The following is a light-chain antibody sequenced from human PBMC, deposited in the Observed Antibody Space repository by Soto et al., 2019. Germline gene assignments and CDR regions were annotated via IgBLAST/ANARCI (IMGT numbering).Light chain of an antibody. CDR1: SSDVGGYNY. J-gene: IGLJ1*01. V-gene: IGLV2-14*03. CDR3: SSDPSSSTYV. CDR2: DVN. Sequence: QSALTQPASVSGSPGQSITISCSGSSSDVGGYNYVSWYQQLPGKAPEVMIFDVNSRPSGVSNRFSGSKSGNTASLPISGLQAEDEADYYCSSDPSSSTYVFGTGTKVTV.